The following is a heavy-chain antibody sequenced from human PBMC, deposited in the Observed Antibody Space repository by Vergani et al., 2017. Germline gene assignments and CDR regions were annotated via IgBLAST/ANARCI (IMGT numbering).Heavy chain of an antibody. CDR1: GFTVSSNY. CDR2: ISGSGGFT. Sequence: EVQLVETGGGLIQPGGSLRLSCAASGFTVSSNYMSWVRQAPGEGLEWVSGISGSGGFTYYADSVKGRFTISRDNSKNTLYLQMNSLRAEDTAVYYCAKDPRGGKPFDYWGQGTLVTVSS. D-gene: IGHD4-23*01. V-gene: IGHV3-53*05. CDR3: AKDPRGGKPFDY. J-gene: IGHJ4*02.